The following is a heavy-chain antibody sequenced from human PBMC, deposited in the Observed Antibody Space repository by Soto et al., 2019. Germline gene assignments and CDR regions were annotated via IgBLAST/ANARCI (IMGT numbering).Heavy chain of an antibody. CDR1: GYTFTSYG. Sequence: QVQLVQSGSEVKKPGASVNVSCKAFGYTFTSYGFSWVRQVPGQGLEWLGWISAFNRDTQYAQTMKGRLTVTTDTSTTTVHMQLRSLTPADTAVYYCTREAGWQRMVPYDWGQGTLVSVS. CDR3: TREAGWQRMVPYD. CDR2: ISAFNRDT. J-gene: IGHJ4*02. D-gene: IGHD6-25*01. V-gene: IGHV1-18*04.